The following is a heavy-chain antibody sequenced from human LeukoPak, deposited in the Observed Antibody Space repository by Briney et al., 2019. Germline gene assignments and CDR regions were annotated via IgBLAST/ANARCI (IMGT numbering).Heavy chain of an antibody. CDR1: GFTVSSNY. D-gene: IGHD4-17*01. Sequence: GGSLRLSCAASGFTVSSNYMSWVRQAPGKGLEWVSVIYSGGSTYYADSVKGRFTISRDNSKNTLYLQMNSLRAEDTAVYYCTRDAATVTPYYFDYWGQGTLVTVSS. CDR3: TRDAATVTPYYFDY. V-gene: IGHV3-66*01. J-gene: IGHJ4*02. CDR2: IYSGGST.